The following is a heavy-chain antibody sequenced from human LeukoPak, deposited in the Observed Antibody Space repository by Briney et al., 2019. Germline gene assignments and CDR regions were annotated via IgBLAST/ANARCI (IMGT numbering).Heavy chain of an antibody. V-gene: IGHV4-34*01. D-gene: IGHD6-13*01. J-gene: IGHJ4*02. Sequence: NPSETLSLTCAVYGGSFSGYYWSWIRQPPGKGLEWIGEIKHSGSTNYNPSLKSRVTISVDTSKNQFSLKLSSVTAADTAVYYCARRSSWPPYYFDYWGQGTLVTVSS. CDR2: IKHSGST. CDR1: GGSFSGYY. CDR3: ARRSSWPPYYFDY.